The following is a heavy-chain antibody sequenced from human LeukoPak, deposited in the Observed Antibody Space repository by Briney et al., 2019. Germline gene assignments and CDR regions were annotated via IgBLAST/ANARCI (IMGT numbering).Heavy chain of an antibody. Sequence: GGSLRLSCAASGFTFSSYDMHWVRQATGKGLEWDSAIGVAANTFYSGSVKGRFTISRENAENSLYLLMSSLRAEDTAVYYCARQNTPHGNFDYWGQGTLVTVSS. CDR1: GFTFSSYD. J-gene: IGHJ4*02. CDR3: ARQNTPHGNFDY. D-gene: IGHD1-26*01. V-gene: IGHV3-13*01. CDR2: IGVAANT.